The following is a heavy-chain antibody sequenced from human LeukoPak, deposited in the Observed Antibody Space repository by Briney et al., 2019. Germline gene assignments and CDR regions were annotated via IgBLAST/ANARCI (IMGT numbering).Heavy chain of an antibody. CDR3: ARGGAAAGTVDY. J-gene: IGHJ4*02. V-gene: IGHV4-61*01. Sequence: SETLSPTCTVSGGSISSSSYYWNWIRQPPGKGLEWIGYIYYIGSTNYNPSLKSRVTISVDTSKNQFSLKLSSVTAADTAVYYCARGGAAAGTVDYWGQGTLVTVSS. CDR2: IYYIGST. D-gene: IGHD6-13*01. CDR1: GGSISSSSYY.